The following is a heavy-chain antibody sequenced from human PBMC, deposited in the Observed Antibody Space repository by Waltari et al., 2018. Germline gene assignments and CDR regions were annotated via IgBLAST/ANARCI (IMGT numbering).Heavy chain of an antibody. Sequence: QVQLQESGPGLVKPSQTLSLTCTVSGGSISSGGYYWSWIRQHPGKGLEWIGYIYYSGSTYYNPSLKSRVTISVDTSKNQFSRKLSSVTAADTAVYYCARSDEGGFANGYYYMDVWGKGTTVTVSS. D-gene: IGHD3-10*01. V-gene: IGHV4-31*03. CDR3: ARSDEGGFANGYYYMDV. CDR2: IYYSGST. J-gene: IGHJ6*03. CDR1: GGSISSGGYY.